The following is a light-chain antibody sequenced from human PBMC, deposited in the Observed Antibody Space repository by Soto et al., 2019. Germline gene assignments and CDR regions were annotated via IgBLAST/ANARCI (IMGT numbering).Light chain of an antibody. V-gene: IGKV1-12*01. J-gene: IGKJ4*01. Sequence: DIQMTQSPSFVSASVGDRVTITCRAGQGISSWLAWYQHKPGRAPKLLIHAASSLESGVPSRFSGSGSGTDFTLTISSLHPEDFATYSCQQTNSFPLTFGGGTKVEIK. CDR3: QQTNSFPLT. CDR2: AAS. CDR1: QGISSW.